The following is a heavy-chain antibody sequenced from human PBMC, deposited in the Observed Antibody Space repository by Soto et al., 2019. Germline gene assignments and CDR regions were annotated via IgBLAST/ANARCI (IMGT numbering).Heavy chain of an antibody. CDR1: GYTFTSYA. CDR3: ARERGWLRPFDY. V-gene: IGHV1-3*01. J-gene: IGHJ4*02. D-gene: IGHD5-12*01. Sequence: QVQLVQSGAEVKKPGASVKVSCKASGYTFTSYAMHWVRQAPGQRLEWMGWINAGNGNTKYSQKFQGRVTITRDTSASTAYMELSSLRSEDTAVYYCARERGWLRPFDYWGQGTLVTVSS. CDR2: INAGNGNT.